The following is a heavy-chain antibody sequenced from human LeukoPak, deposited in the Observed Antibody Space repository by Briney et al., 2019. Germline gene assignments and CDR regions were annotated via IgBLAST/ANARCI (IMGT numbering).Heavy chain of an antibody. Sequence: GESLKISCKGSRYTFTSYWIGWVRQMPGKGLEWMGIIYPGDSDTRYSPSLQGQVTISADKSITTAYLQWSSLKASDTAMYYCARLFSHGCGDYWGQGTLVTVSS. CDR1: RYTFTSYW. D-gene: IGHD1-26*01. V-gene: IGHV5-51*01. J-gene: IGHJ4*02. CDR3: ARLFSHGCGDY. CDR2: IYPGDSDT.